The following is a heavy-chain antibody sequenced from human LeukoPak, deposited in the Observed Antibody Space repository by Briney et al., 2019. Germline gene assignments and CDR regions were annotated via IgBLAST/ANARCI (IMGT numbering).Heavy chain of an antibody. CDR3: ARAFLTGYPFDY. D-gene: IGHD3-9*01. CDR2: IKQDGSEK. J-gene: IGHJ4*02. V-gene: IGHV3-7*01. CDR1: GFTFSSYW. Sequence: GGSLRLSCAASGFTFSSYWMGWVRLAPGQGLEWVANIKQDGSEKYYVDSVKGRFTISRDNSLYLQMNSLRAEDTAVYYCARAFLTGYPFDYWGQGTLVTVSS.